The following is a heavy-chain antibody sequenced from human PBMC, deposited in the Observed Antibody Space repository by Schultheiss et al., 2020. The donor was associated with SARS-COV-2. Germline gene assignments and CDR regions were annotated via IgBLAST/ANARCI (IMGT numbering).Heavy chain of an antibody. D-gene: IGHD6-6*01. Sequence: SETLSLTCTVSGGSISSYYWSCIRQPPGKGLEWIGEINHSGSTNYNPSLKSRVTISVDTSKNQFSLKLSSVTAADTAVYYCARGSIAARPPNYYYYGMDVWGQGTTVTVSS. V-gene: IGHV4-34*01. CDR1: GGSISSYY. CDR2: INHSGST. J-gene: IGHJ6*02. CDR3: ARGSIAARPPNYYYYGMDV.